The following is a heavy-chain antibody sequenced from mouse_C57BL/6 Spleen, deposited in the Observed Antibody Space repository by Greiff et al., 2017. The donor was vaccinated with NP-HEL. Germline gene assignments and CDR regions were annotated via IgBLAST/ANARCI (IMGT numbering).Heavy chain of an antibody. V-gene: IGHV1-66*01. Sequence: QVQLQQSGPELVKPGASVKISCKASGYSFTSYYIHWVKQRPGQGLEWIGWIYPGSGNTKYNEKFKGKATLTADTSSSTAYMQLRSLTSEDSAVYSCAREGSYYFAYWGQGTTLTVSS. CDR3: AREGSYYFAY. CDR1: GYSFTSYY. CDR2: IYPGSGNT. J-gene: IGHJ2*01.